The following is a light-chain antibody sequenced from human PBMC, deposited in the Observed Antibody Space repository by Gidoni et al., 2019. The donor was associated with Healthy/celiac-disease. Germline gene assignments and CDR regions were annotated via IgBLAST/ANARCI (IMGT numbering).Light chain of an antibody. CDR3: NSRDSSGNPL. CDR2: GKN. J-gene: IGLJ2*01. V-gene: IGLV3-19*01. CDR1: RLRSYY. Sequence: SSELTQDPSVSVALGQTVSITCQGDRLRSYYASWYQQKPGQGPVLVIYGKNNRPSGIPDRFSGSSSGNTASLTITGAQAEDEADYYCNSRDSSGNPLFGGGTKLTVL.